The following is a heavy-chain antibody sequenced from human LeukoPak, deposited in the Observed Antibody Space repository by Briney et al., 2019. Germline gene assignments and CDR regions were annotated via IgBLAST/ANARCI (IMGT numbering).Heavy chain of an antibody. CDR2: ISGSGGST. Sequence: GGSLRLSCAASGFTFSSYAMAWVRQAPGKGLEWVSTISGSGGSTYYADSVKGRFPISRDNSKNTLFLQMNSLRVEDTAVYYCAKNNPQGGNGIGDAFDIWGQGTMVTVSS. CDR3: AKNNPQGGNGIGDAFDI. V-gene: IGHV3-23*01. CDR1: GFTFSSYA. J-gene: IGHJ3*02. D-gene: IGHD4-23*01.